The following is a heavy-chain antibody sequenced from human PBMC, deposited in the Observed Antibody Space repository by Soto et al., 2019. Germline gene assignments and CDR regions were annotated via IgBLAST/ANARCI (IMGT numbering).Heavy chain of an antibody. CDR2: IIPIFGTA. D-gene: IGHD6-13*01. V-gene: IGHV1-69*13. Sequence: AASVKVSCKASGGTFSSYAISWVRQAPGQGLEWMGGIIPIFGTANYAQKFQGRVTITADESTSTAYMELSSLRSEDTAVYYCARKEAAAVPHYYYGMDVWGQGTTVTVSS. J-gene: IGHJ6*02. CDR1: GGTFSSYA. CDR3: ARKEAAAVPHYYYGMDV.